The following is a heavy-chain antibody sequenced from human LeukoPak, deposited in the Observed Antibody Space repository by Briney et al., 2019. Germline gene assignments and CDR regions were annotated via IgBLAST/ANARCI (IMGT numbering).Heavy chain of an antibody. CDR3: ARVDFWSGYYNVADY. V-gene: IGHV3-7*01. CDR2: IKQDGSEK. Sequence: PVGSLRLSCAASGFTFSSYWMSWVRQAPGKGLEWVANIKQDGSEKYYVDSVKGRFTISRDNAKNSLYLQMNSLRAEDTAVYYCARVDFWSGYYNVADYWGQGTLVTVSS. J-gene: IGHJ4*02. CDR1: GFTFSSYW. D-gene: IGHD3-3*01.